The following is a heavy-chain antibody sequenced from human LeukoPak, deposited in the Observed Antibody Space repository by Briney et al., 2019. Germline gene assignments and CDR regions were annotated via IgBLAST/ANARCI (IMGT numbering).Heavy chain of an antibody. J-gene: IGHJ6*03. CDR1: GGSISTYY. V-gene: IGHV4-59*01. Sequence: PSETLSLTCTVSGGSISTYYWTWIRQPPGKGLEWIGHIYYNGATNYDPSLKRRVIISLDTSKNQFSLKLTSVTAADTAVYFCARDRYMDVWGKGTTVTVSS. CDR2: IYYNGAT. CDR3: ARDRYMDV.